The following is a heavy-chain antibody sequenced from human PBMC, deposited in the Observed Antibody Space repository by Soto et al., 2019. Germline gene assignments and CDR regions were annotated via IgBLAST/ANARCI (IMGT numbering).Heavy chain of an antibody. CDR3: ARVAFSYFGMDV. CDR1: GGAISSYY. CDR2: VFSSGST. V-gene: IGHV4-4*07. D-gene: IGHD3-3*02. Sequence: ASETLSLTCSVPGGAISSYYWSWVRQPAGKGLEWIGRVFSSGSTNYNASLKSRVTTSIDTSKNEVSLTLRSVTAADTGVYYCARVAFSYFGMDVWGPGTTVTVSS. J-gene: IGHJ6*02.